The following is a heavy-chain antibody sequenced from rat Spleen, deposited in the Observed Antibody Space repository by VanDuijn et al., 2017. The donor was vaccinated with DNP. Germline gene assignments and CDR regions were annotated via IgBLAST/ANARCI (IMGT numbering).Heavy chain of an antibody. D-gene: IGHD4-3*01. CDR1: GFTFSDYN. V-gene: IGHV5-20*01. Sequence: EVQLVESGGGLVQPGRSLKLSCAASGFTFSDYNMAWVRQAPAKGLEWVASISHNGGYTYYRDSVKGRFTISRDYAKTSLYLQMDILRSEDTATYYCTTDNSGLNWFAFWGQGTLVTVSS. CDR2: ISHNGGYT. CDR3: TTDNSGLNWFAF. J-gene: IGHJ3*01.